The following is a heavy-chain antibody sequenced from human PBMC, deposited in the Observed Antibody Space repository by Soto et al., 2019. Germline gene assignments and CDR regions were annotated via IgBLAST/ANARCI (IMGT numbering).Heavy chain of an antibody. J-gene: IGHJ4*02. CDR3: ARMHYDSRGYGMASY. V-gene: IGHV3-48*03. Sequence: VGSLRLSCAASGFTFSSYEMNWVRQAPGKGLEWVSYISSSGSTIYYADSVKGRFTISRDNAKNSLYLQMNSLRAEDTAVYYCARMHYDSRGYGMASYWGQGTLVTGYS. CDR2: ISSSGSTI. D-gene: IGHD3-22*01. CDR1: GFTFSSYE.